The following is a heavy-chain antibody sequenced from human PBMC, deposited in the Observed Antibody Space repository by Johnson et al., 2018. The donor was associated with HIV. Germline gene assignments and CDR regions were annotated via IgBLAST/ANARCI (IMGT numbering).Heavy chain of an antibody. V-gene: IGHV3-66*01. CDR2: IYSGDST. CDR3: ARGSRYTHDNDDGYLLHAFDI. J-gene: IGHJ3*02. D-gene: IGHD3-16*01. CDR1: GFTVSSNY. Sequence: MQLVESGGGLVQPGGSLRLSCAASGFTVSSNYMSWVRQAPGKGLEWVSVIYSGDSTYYADSVKGRFIISRDNSKNTLYLQMNSLRVEDTSLYYCARGSRYTHDNDDGYLLHAFDIWGPGTMVTVSS.